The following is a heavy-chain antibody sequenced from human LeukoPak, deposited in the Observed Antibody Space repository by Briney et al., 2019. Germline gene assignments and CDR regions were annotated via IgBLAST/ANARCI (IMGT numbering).Heavy chain of an antibody. CDR1: GGSISSYY. CDR2: IYYSGIT. Sequence: SDTLSLTCTVSGGSISSYYWSWIRQSPGKGLEWIGYIYYSGITYYNPSLTSRVTISVDTSKNQFSLRLTSVTAADTAVYYCARHGSRAVAGYLDYWGQGTLVTVSS. D-gene: IGHD6-19*01. J-gene: IGHJ4*02. CDR3: ARHGSRAVAGYLDY. V-gene: IGHV4-59*08.